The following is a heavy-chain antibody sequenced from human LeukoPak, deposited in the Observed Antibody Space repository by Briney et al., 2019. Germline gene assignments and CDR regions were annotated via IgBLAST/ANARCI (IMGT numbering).Heavy chain of an antibody. CDR2: ISYDGSNK. Sequence: GGSLRLSCAASGFTFSSYGMHWVRQAPGKGLEWVAVISYDGSNKYYADSVKGRFTISRDNSKNTLYLQMNSLRAEDTAVYYCVTATTPDGYSDYWGQGTLVTVSS. J-gene: IGHJ4*02. V-gene: IGHV3-30*03. D-gene: IGHD5-12*01. CDR1: GFTFSSYG. CDR3: VTATTPDGYSDY.